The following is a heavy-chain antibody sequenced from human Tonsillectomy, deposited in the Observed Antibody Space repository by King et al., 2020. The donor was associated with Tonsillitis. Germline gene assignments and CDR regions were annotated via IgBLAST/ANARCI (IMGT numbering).Heavy chain of an antibody. Sequence: QLQESGPGLVKPSETLSLSCTVSGGFVSSSSYYWGWIRQPPGKGLEWIGNIYYNGNTYYSPSLKSRVTISVDTSKNQLSLKLSSVTAADTAVYYCAGPGGRGWNWYFGLWGRGALVTVSS. V-gene: IGHV4-39*01. CDR3: AGPGGRGWNWYFGL. CDR1: GGFVSSSSYY. CDR2: IYYNGNT. J-gene: IGHJ2*01. D-gene: IGHD6-19*01.